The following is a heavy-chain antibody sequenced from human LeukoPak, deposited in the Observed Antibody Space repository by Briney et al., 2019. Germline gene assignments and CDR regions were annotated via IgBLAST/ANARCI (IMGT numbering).Heavy chain of an antibody. CDR1: GFTFDDYD. CDR2: INWNGGST. J-gene: IGHJ4*02. Sequence: GGSMRLSCAASGFTFDDYDMSWVRQAPGKGLEWVSGINWNGGSTGYVDSVKGRFTISRDNAKNSLYLQMNSLRAEDTALYYCARAALGYCSSTSCYGDYWGQGTLVTVSS. V-gene: IGHV3-20*04. D-gene: IGHD2-2*01. CDR3: ARAALGYCSSTSCYGDY.